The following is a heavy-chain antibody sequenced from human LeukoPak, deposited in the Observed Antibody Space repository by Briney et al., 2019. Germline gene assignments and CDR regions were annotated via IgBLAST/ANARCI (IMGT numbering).Heavy chain of an antibody. CDR1: GGTFSSYA. CDR2: ISAYNGNT. V-gene: IGHV1-18*01. Sequence: ASVKVSCKASGGTFSSYAISWVRQAPGQGLEWMGWISAYNGNTNYAQKLQGRVTMTTDTSTSTAYMELRSLRSDDTAVYYCARDGRGSDYFDYWGQGTLVTVSS. D-gene: IGHD1-26*01. CDR3: ARDGRGSDYFDY. J-gene: IGHJ4*02.